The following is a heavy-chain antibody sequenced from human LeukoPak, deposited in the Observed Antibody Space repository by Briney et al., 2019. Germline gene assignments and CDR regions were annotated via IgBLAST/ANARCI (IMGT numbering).Heavy chain of an antibody. V-gene: IGHV1-2*02. J-gene: IGHJ5*02. D-gene: IGHD3-22*01. CDR1: GYTFTGYY. CDR2: INPNSGGT. CDR3: ARLLDYYDSSGYDPLDWFDP. Sequence: ASVKVSCKASGYTFTGYYMHWVRQAPGQGLEWMGWINPNSGGTNYAQKFQGRVTMTRDTSISTAYMELSRLRSDDTAVYYCARLLDYYDSSGYDPLDWFDPWGQGTLVTGSS.